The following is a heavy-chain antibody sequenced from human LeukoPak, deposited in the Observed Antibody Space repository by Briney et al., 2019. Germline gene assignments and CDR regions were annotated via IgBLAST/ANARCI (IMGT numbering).Heavy chain of an antibody. J-gene: IGHJ4*02. V-gene: IGHV3-23*01. CDR2: ISGSGGST. CDR3: AKGGSSGWFGTWGYFDY. D-gene: IGHD6-19*01. Sequence: GGSLRLSCAASGFTFSSYGMSWVRQAPGKGLEWVSAISGSGGSTYYADSVKGRFTISRDNSKNTLYLQMNSLRAEDTAVYYCAKGGSSGWFGTWGYFDYWGQGTLVTVSS. CDR1: GFTFSSYG.